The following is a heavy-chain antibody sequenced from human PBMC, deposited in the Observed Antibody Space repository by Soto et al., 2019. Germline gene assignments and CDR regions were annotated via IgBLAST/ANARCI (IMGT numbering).Heavy chain of an antibody. V-gene: IGHV1-46*01. CDR1: GFTLTHHY. D-gene: IGHD5-12*01. CDR3: HGYGY. J-gene: IGHJ4*02. Sequence: APVKVSFKASGFTLTHHYMHWVRQAPGQGLEWMGIINPSGGSTSYAQKFQGRVTMTRDTSTSTVYMELSSLRSEDTAVYYCHGYGYWGQGTLVTVSS. CDR2: INPSGGST.